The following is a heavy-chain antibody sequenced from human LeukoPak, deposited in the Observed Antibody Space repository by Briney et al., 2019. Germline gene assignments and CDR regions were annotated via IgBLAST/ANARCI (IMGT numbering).Heavy chain of an antibody. D-gene: IGHD5-24*01. CDR2: IYYSGST. CDR1: GGSISSYY. J-gene: IGHJ2*01. CDR3: ARGGRGMATIPYWYFDL. V-gene: IGHV4-59*01. Sequence: SETLSLTCTVSGGSISSYYWSWIRQPPGKGLEWIGYIYYSGSTNYNPSLKSRVTISVDTSKNQFSLKLSSVTAADTAVYYCARGGRGMATIPYWYFDLWGRGTLVTVSS.